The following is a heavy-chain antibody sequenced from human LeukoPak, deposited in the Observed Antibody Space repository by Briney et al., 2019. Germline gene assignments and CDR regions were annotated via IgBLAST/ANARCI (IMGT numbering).Heavy chain of an antibody. CDR3: ARGRDIVVVPAAIPPYYCYMDV. D-gene: IGHD2-2*02. CDR1: GGSISSYY. V-gene: IGHV4-59*01. Sequence: SETLSLTCTVSGGSISSYYWSWIRQPPGKGLEWIGYIYYSGSTNYNPSLKSRVTISVDTSKNQFSLKLSSVTAADTAVYYCARGRDIVVVPAAIPPYYCYMDVWGKGTTVTVSS. J-gene: IGHJ6*03. CDR2: IYYSGST.